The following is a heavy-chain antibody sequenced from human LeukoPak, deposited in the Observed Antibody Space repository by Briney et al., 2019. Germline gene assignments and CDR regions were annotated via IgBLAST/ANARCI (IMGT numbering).Heavy chain of an antibody. J-gene: IGHJ4*02. CDR1: GFTFSSYE. Sequence: GGSLRLSCAASGFTFSSYEMNWVRQAPGKGMEWVSYISSSGNTIYYADSVKGRFTISRDNAKNSLYLQMNSLRAEDTAVYYSARYTNGYSTFFDYWGQGTLVTVSS. V-gene: IGHV3-48*03. D-gene: IGHD6-13*01. CDR2: ISSSGNTI. CDR3: ARYTNGYSTFFDY.